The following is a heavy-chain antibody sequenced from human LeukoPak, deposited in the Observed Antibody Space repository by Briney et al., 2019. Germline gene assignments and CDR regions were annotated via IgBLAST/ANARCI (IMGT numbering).Heavy chain of an antibody. CDR3: ARVRYTAMVTIFDY. D-gene: IGHD5-18*01. Sequence: SETLSLTCTVSGGSISSYYWSWIRQPPGKGLEWIGYIYYSGSTNYNPPLKSRVTISVDTSKNQFSLKLSSVTAADTAVYYCARVRYTAMVTIFDYWGQGTLVTVSS. CDR1: GGSISSYY. CDR2: IYYSGST. J-gene: IGHJ4*02. V-gene: IGHV4-59*01.